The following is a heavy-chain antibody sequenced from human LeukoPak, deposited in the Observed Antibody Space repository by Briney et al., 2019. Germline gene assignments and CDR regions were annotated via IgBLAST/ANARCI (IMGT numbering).Heavy chain of an antibody. CDR1: GGSISSYY. Sequence: SETLSLTCTVSGGSISSYYWSWIRQPPGKGLEWIGYIYYSGSTNYNPSLKSRVTISVDTSKNQFSLKLSSLTAADTAVYYCARDAGATTGALPFDPWGQGTLVTVSS. CDR3: ARDAGATTGALPFDP. CDR2: IYYSGST. D-gene: IGHD1-26*01. V-gene: IGHV4-59*01. J-gene: IGHJ5*02.